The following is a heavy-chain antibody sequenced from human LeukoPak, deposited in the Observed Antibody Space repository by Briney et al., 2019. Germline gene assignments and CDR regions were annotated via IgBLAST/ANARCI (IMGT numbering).Heavy chain of an antibody. Sequence: SETLSLTCTVSGGSISSYYWSWIRQPPGKGLEWIGYIYYSGSTNYNPSLKSRVTISGDTSKNQFFLRLSSVTAADTAVYYCARDPIHRDDYNADWGQGALVSVSS. D-gene: IGHD5-24*01. CDR3: ARDPIHRDDYNAD. J-gene: IGHJ4*02. CDR1: GGSISSYY. V-gene: IGHV4-4*08. CDR2: IYYSGST.